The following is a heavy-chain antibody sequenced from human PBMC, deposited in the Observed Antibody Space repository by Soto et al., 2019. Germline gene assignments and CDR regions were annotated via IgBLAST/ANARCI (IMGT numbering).Heavy chain of an antibody. CDR2: IYTSGST. V-gene: IGHV4-4*07. D-gene: IGHD6-6*01. J-gene: IGHJ5*02. Sequence: SETLSLTCTVSGGSISSYYWSWIRQPAGKGLEWIGRIYTSGSTNYNPSLKSRVTMSVDTSKNQFSLKLSSVTAADTAVYYCARGRRGDDSSSSGWFDPWGQGTLVTVSS. CDR3: ARGRRGDDSSSSGWFDP. CDR1: GGSISSYY.